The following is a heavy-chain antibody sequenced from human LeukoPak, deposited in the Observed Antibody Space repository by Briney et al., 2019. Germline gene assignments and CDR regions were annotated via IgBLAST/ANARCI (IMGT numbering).Heavy chain of an antibody. Sequence: SETLSLTCAVYGGSFSGYCWSWIRQPPGKGLEWIGEINHSGSTNYNPSLKSRVTISVDTSKNQFSLKLSSVTAADTAVYYCARESSYHYGYWGQGTLVTVSS. D-gene: IGHD4-17*01. CDR2: INHSGST. J-gene: IGHJ4*02. V-gene: IGHV4-34*01. CDR3: ARESSYHYGY. CDR1: GGSFSGYC.